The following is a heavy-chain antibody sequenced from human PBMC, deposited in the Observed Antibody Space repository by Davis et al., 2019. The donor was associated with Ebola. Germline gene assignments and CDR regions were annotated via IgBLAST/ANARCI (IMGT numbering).Heavy chain of an antibody. CDR2: IYSGGST. V-gene: IGHV3-66*01. CDR3: ARDRGKYGDYSDY. Sequence: PGGSLRLSCAASGFTVSSNYMSWVRQAPGKGLEWVSVIYSGGSTYYADSVKGRFTISRDNSKNTLYLQMNSLRAEDTAVYYCARDRGKYGDYSDYWGQGTLVTVSS. D-gene: IGHD3-10*01. J-gene: IGHJ4*02. CDR1: GFTVSSNY.